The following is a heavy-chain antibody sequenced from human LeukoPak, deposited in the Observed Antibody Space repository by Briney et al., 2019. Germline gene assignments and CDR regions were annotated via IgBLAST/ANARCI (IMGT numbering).Heavy chain of an antibody. D-gene: IGHD1-26*01. V-gene: IGHV3-7*01. J-gene: IGHJ4*02. CDR1: GFTLSSYW. CDR2: INEGGSKK. Sequence: GGSLRLSRAASGFTLSSYWMSWVRQAPGMGLEWVANINEGGSKKFYVDSVKGRFTTSRDNAKNSLYLQMNSLRAEDTAVYYCARENIVGSTWGDIDYWGQGTLVTVSS. CDR3: ARENIVGSTWGDIDY.